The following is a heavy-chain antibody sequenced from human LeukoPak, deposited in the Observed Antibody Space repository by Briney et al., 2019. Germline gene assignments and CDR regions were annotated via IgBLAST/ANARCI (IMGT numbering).Heavy chain of an antibody. J-gene: IGHJ4*02. D-gene: IGHD2-15*01. V-gene: IGHV3-7*01. Sequence: GGSLRLSCAASGFTFSSYWMSWVRQAPGKGLEWVANIKQDGSEKYYVDSVKGRFTISRDNAKNSLYLQMNSLRGEDTAVYYCARTGSSVHFDYWGQGTLVTVSS. CDR1: GFTFSSYW. CDR2: IKQDGSEK. CDR3: ARTGSSVHFDY.